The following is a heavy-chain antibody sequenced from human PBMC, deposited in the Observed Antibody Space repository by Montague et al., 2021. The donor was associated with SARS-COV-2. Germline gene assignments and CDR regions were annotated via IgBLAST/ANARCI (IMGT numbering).Heavy chain of an antibody. CDR1: GGSISSYY. Sequence: SETLSLTCTVAGGSISSYYWSWIRQPPGKGLEWIGYIYYSGSTXXXPSXXXRVTISVDTSKNQFSLKLSSVTAADTAVYYCARVFPSWLHLQPYFDYWGQGTLVTVSS. D-gene: IGHD5-24*01. V-gene: IGHV4-59*01. CDR3: ARVFPSWLHLQPYFDY. CDR2: IYYSGST. J-gene: IGHJ4*02.